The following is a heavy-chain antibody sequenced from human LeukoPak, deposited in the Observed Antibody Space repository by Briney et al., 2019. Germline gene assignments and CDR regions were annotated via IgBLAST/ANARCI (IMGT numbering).Heavy chain of an antibody. J-gene: IGHJ3*02. D-gene: IGHD2-21*01. Sequence: GASVKVSCKASGYTFTSYAMHWVRQAPGQRLEWMGWINAGNGNTKYSQKFQGRVTITRNTSTSTAYMELSSLRSEDTAVYYCARSCGGDCYDAFDIWGQGTMVTVSS. V-gene: IGHV1-3*01. CDR1: GYTFTSYA. CDR3: ARSCGGDCYDAFDI. CDR2: INAGNGNT.